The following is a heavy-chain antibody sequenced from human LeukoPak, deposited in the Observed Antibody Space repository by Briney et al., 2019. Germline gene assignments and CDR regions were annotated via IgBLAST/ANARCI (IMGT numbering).Heavy chain of an antibody. CDR2: IYTSGST. D-gene: IGHD3-3*01. V-gene: IGHV4-4*09. CDR1: DGSISSYY. J-gene: IGHJ4*02. Sequence: SETLSLTCTVSDGSISSYYWSWLRQPPGKGLEWIGYIYTSGSTNYNPSLKSRVTISVDTSKNQFSLKLSSVTAADTAVYYCARRSPESGYYDYWGQGTLVTVSS. CDR3: ARRSPESGYYDY.